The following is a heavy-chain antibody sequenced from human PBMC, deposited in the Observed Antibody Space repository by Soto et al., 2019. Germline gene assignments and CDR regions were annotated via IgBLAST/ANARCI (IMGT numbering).Heavy chain of an antibody. CDR2: INAGNGNT. CDR1: GYTFTSYA. V-gene: IGHV1-3*05. Sequence: QVQLVQSGAEEKKPGASVKVSCKASGYTFTSYAIHWVRQAPGQRLEWMGWINAGNGNTKYSQKFQGRVTITRDTSASTAYMDLSSLRSEGTAVYSGASSRIQLEPYGMDVWGQGTTVTVSS. J-gene: IGHJ6*02. D-gene: IGHD1-1*01. CDR3: ASSRIQLEPYGMDV.